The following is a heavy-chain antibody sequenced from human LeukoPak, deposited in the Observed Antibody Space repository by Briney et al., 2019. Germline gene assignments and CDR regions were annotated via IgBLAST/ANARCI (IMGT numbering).Heavy chain of an antibody. D-gene: IGHD1-26*01. CDR2: IYYSGST. CDR3: ARDDKWELLFDY. CDR1: GGSISSYY. Sequence: SETLSLTCTVSGGSISSYYWSWIRQPPGKGLEWIGYIYYSGSTNYNPSLKSRVTISVDTSKNQFSLKLSSVTAADTAVYYCARDDKWELLFDYWGQGTLVTVSS. V-gene: IGHV4-59*12. J-gene: IGHJ4*02.